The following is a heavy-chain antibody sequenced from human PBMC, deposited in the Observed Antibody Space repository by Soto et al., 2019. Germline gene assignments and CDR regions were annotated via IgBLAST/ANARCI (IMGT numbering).Heavy chain of an antibody. Sequence: ASVKVSCKASGYTFTSYAMHWVRQAPGQRLEWMGWINAGNGNTKYSQKFQGRVTITRDTSASTAYMELSSLRSEDTAVYYCARDQVGAAAGPSSGYYYYGMDVWGQGTTVTSP. D-gene: IGHD6-13*01. J-gene: IGHJ6*02. CDR3: ARDQVGAAAGPSSGYYYYGMDV. V-gene: IGHV1-3*01. CDR1: GYTFTSYA. CDR2: INAGNGNT.